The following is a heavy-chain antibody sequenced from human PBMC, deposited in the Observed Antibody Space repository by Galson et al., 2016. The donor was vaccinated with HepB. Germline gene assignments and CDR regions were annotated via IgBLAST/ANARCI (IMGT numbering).Heavy chain of an antibody. CDR3: ARDHPGLLTSGLCLS. Sequence: SLRLSCAASGFTFRNYGMTWVRQAPGKGLEVVSSISRSGDSTDYADSVKGRATVSRDNAKESLYLQLNSLRVEDTGVYYCARDHPGLLTSGLCLSWGQGALVTVSS. J-gene: IGHJ4*02. CDR1: GFTFRNYG. CDR2: ISRSGDST. V-gene: IGHV3-23*01. D-gene: IGHD3-10*01.